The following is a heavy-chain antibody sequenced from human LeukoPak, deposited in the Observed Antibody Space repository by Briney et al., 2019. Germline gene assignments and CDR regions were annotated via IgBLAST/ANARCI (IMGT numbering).Heavy chain of an antibody. CDR1: GFTFSSYA. J-gene: IGHJ4*02. CDR3: TPYPMVRGVD. CDR2: IKSKTDGGTT. Sequence: PGGSLRLSCAASGFTFSSYAMSWVRQAPGKGLEWVGRIKSKTDGGTTDYAAPVKGRFTISRDDSKNTLYLQMNSLKTEDTAVYYCTPYPMVRGVDWGQGTLVTVSS. D-gene: IGHD3-10*01. V-gene: IGHV3-15*01.